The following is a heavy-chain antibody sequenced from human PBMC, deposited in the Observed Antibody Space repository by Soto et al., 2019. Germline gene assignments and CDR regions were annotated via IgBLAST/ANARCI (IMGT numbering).Heavy chain of an antibody. CDR1: GGSISSYY. D-gene: IGHD6-6*01. CDR2: VYHSGST. V-gene: IGHV4-59*01. J-gene: IGHJ4*02. CDR3: ARGQYSSSAVFHD. Sequence: RLSETLSLTCTVSGGSISSYYWNWIRQPPGKGLEWIGYVYHSGSTNYNPSLRSRVTTSGDTSKNQFSLKLSSVTAADTAVYFCARGQYSSSAVFHDWGQGTLVTVSS.